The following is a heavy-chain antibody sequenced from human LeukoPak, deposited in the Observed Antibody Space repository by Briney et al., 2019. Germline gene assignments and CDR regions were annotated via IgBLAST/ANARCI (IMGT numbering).Heavy chain of an antibody. CDR1: GGSISSYY. Sequence: SETLSLTCTVSGGSISSYYWSWIRQPPGKGLEWIGYIYYSGSTNYNPSLKSRVTISVDTSKNQFSLKLSSVTAADTAVYYCARDRTGTTDAFDIRGQGTMVTVSS. CDR3: ARDRTGTTDAFDI. CDR2: IYYSGST. J-gene: IGHJ3*02. V-gene: IGHV4-59*01. D-gene: IGHD4-11*01.